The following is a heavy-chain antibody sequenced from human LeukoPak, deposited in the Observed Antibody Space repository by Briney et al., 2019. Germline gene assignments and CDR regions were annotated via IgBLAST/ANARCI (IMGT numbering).Heavy chain of an antibody. Sequence: ASLKVSCKASGYTFTGYYIHWVRLAPGQGLAWMGRINSNNGVSNYAQRFQGRVTMTRDTSITTVYMELSRLRSDDTAVYYCSREDYWGQGTLVTVSS. J-gene: IGHJ4*02. V-gene: IGHV1-2*02. CDR2: INSNNGVS. CDR1: GYTFTGYY. CDR3: SREDY.